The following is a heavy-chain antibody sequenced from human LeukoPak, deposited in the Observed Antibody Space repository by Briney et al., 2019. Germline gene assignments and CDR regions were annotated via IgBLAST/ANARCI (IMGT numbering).Heavy chain of an antibody. J-gene: IGHJ1*01. V-gene: IGHV3-74*01. CDR1: GFTFSSYW. Sequence: GGSLRLSCAASGFTFSSYWMYWVRQAPGKGLVWVSSINSEGSSTSYADSVKGRFTISRDNAKNMLYLQMNSLRPEDTGVYYCARAPSEIGGYYPEYFRHWGQGTLVTVSS. D-gene: IGHD3-22*01. CDR3: ARAPSEIGGYYPEYFRH. CDR2: INSEGSST.